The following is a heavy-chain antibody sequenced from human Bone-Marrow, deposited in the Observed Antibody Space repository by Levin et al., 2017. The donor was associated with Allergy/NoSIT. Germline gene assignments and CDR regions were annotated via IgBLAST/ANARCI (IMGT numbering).Heavy chain of an antibody. CDR1: GYTFTSYD. CDR3: ARAAGRGLYYYYYMDV. CDR2: MNPNSGNT. J-gene: IGHJ6*03. D-gene: IGHD3-10*01. Sequence: ASVKVSCKASGYTFTSYDINWVRQATGQGLEWMGWMNPNSGNTGYAQKFQGRVTMTRNTSISTAYMELSSLRSEDTAVYYCARAAGRGLYYYYYMDVWGKGTTVTVSS. V-gene: IGHV1-8*01.